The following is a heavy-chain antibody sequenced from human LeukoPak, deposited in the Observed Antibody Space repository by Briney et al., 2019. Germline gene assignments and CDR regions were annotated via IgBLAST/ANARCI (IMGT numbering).Heavy chain of an antibody. V-gene: IGHV4-59*12. CDR1: GGSISSYY. CDR2: IYYSGST. CDR3: AREGGSRFLEWSRSTYYYYMDV. J-gene: IGHJ6*03. Sequence: PSETLSLTCTVSGGSISSYYWSWIRQPPGKGLEWIGYIYYSGSTNYNPSLKSRVTMSVDTSKNQFSLKLSSVTAADTAVYYCAREGGSRFLEWSRSTYYYYMDVWGKGTTVTVSS. D-gene: IGHD3-3*01.